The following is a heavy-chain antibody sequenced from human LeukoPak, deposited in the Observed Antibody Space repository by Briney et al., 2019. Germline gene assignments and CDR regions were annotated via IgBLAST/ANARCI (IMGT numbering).Heavy chain of an antibody. CDR1: GFTFSSYG. CDR2: ISYDGSNK. V-gene: IGHV3-30*18. D-gene: IGHD6-13*01. J-gene: IGHJ6*02. CDR3: AKDRGSSWSYYYYYYGVDV. Sequence: GSLRLSCAASGFTFSSYGMHWVRQAPGKGLEWVAVISYDGSNKYYADSVKGRFTISRDNSKNTLYLQMNSLRAEDTAVYYCAKDRGSSWSYYYYYYGVDVWGQGTTVTVSS.